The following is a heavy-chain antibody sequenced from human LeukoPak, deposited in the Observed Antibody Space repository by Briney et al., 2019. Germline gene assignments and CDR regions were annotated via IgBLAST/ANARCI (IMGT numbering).Heavy chain of an antibody. CDR1: GGSISTSNYY. CDR3: ARRSIVHFDY. D-gene: IGHD3-16*02. J-gene: IGHJ4*02. V-gene: IGHV4-39*07. CDR2: IFYSGST. Sequence: SETLSLTCTVSGGSISTSNYYWGWIRQPPGKGLEWIGNIFYSGSTYYNPSLKSRVTISVDTSKNQFSLKLSSVTAADTAVYYCARRSIVHFDYWGQGTLVTVSS.